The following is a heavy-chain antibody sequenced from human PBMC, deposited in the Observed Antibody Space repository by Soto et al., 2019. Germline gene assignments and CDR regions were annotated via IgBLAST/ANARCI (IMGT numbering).Heavy chain of an antibody. Sequence: EVQLVESGGGLVQPGGSLKLSCAASGFTFSGSAMHWVRQASGKGLEWVGRIGSKANNYATAYAASVKGRFTISRDDSKNTAYLQMNSLKTEDTAIYYCTRPFDCSAGSCYSGWYYYYGMDVWRQGTTVTVSS. CDR3: TRPFDCSAGSCYSGWYYYYGMDV. CDR1: GFTFSGSA. D-gene: IGHD2-15*01. V-gene: IGHV3-73*01. J-gene: IGHJ6*02. CDR2: IGSKANNYAT.